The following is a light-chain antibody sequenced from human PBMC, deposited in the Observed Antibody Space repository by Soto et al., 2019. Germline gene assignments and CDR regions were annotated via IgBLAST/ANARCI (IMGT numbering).Light chain of an antibody. J-gene: IGKJ1*01. V-gene: IGKV1-6*01. Sequence: AIGMTQSPSSLSASVGDIFTIRCRASQGIRNELSWFQQRPGNAPTLLISAASRLQSGVPSRFSGRGSGTDFTLTISSLQPEDFATYYCLQDYDYPRTFGQGTKVDIK. CDR1: QGIRNE. CDR2: AAS. CDR3: LQDYDYPRT.